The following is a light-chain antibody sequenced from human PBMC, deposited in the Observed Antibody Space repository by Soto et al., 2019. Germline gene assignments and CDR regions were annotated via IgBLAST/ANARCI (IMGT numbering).Light chain of an antibody. Sequence: EIVLTQSPATLSLSPGERATLSCRASQSVSSYLAWYQQKPGQAPRLLIYDASNRATGIPARFIGSGSGTDFTLTISSLEPEDFAVYYCQQRSSWPSWTFGQGTKVEIK. CDR1: QSVSSY. CDR3: QQRSSWPSWT. V-gene: IGKV3-11*01. CDR2: DAS. J-gene: IGKJ1*01.